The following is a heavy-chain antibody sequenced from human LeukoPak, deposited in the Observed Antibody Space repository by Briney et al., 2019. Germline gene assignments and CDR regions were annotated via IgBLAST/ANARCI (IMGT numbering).Heavy chain of an antibody. J-gene: IGHJ4*02. CDR2: IYSGGST. CDR1: GFTVSSNY. D-gene: IGHD3-10*01. V-gene: IGHV3-66*01. Sequence: GGSLRLSCAASGFTVSSNYMSWVRQTPGKGLEWVSVIYSGGSTYYADSVRGRFTISRDNSKNTLYLQMNSLRAEDTAVYYCARDGGESYYGSGGFDYWGQGTLVTVSS. CDR3: ARDGGESYYGSGGFDY.